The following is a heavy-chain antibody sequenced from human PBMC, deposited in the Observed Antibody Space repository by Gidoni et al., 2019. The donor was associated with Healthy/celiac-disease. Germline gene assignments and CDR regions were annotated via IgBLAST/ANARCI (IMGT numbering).Heavy chain of an antibody. J-gene: IGHJ4*02. CDR3: ARDSRYYYDSSGYYGWYFDY. D-gene: IGHD3-22*01. Sequence: EVQLVESGGGLVQPGGSLRLSCAASGLTVSRNYMSWVRQAPGKGLEWVSVIYSCGSTYYADSVKCRFTISRHNSMNTLYLQMNSLRAEDTAVYYCARDSRYYYDSSGYYGWYFDYWGQGTPVTVSS. CDR1: GLTVSRNY. V-gene: IGHV3-53*04. CDR2: IYSCGST.